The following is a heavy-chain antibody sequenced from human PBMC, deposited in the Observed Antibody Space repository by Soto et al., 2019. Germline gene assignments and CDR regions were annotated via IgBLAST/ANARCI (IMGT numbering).Heavy chain of an antibody. V-gene: IGHV4-30-2*01. CDR2: MYHSGST. Sequence: QLQLQESGSGLVKPSQTLSLTCAVSGGSISSGGYSWSWIRQPPGKGLEWIGYMYHSGSTYYNPSLKSRATISIPRSKNQFSLKLRSGTAADTAVYYCVRVPDYWGQGILVTVSS. J-gene: IGHJ4*02. D-gene: IGHD2-2*01. CDR1: GGSISSGGYS. CDR3: VRVPDY.